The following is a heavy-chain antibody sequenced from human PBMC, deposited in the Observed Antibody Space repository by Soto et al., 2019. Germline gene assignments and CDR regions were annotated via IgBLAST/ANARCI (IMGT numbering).Heavy chain of an antibody. CDR1: GGSISSGDYY. V-gene: IGHV4-30-4*01. CDR3: ARGLLWFGELSSSTFDP. Sequence: QVQLQESGPGLVKPSQTLSLTCTVSGGSISSGDYYWSWIRQPPGKGLEWIGYIYYSGSTYYNPSLQSRVTISVDTSKTQFSLKLSSVTAADTAVYYCARGLLWFGELSSSTFDPWGQGTLVTVSS. D-gene: IGHD3-10*01. CDR2: IYYSGST. J-gene: IGHJ5*02.